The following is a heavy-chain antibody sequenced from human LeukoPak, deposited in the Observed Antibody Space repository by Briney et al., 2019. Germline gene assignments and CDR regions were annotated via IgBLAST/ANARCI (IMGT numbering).Heavy chain of an antibody. CDR2: IRGSGGSI. D-gene: IGHD4-17*01. CDR1: GFIFNIYN. J-gene: IGHJ5*02. Sequence: GGSLRLSCGVCGFIFNIYNMKWARQARGRGVEGGSYIRGSGGSIYYSDSVKDRFTISRDNAKNSLYLEMNSLKAEDTAVYYCAKDSQTLTTLTNWFDPWGQGTLVTVSS. CDR3: AKDSQTLTTLTNWFDP. V-gene: IGHV3-21*01.